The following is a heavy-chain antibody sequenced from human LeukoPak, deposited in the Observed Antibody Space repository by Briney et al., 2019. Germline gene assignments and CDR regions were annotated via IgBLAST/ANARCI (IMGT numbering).Heavy chain of an antibody. D-gene: IGHD6-13*01. Sequence: SVKVSCKASGGTFSSYAISWVRQAPGQGLEWMGGIIPIFGTANYAQKFQGRVTIAADESTSTAYMELSSLRSEDTAVYYCARDLPRNTMYSSSWYVENDAFDIWGQGTMVTVSS. CDR1: GGTFSSYA. J-gene: IGHJ3*02. V-gene: IGHV1-69*13. CDR2: IIPIFGTA. CDR3: ARDLPRNTMYSSSWYVENDAFDI.